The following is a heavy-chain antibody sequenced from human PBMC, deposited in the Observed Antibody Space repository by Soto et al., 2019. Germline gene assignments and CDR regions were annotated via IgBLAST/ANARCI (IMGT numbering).Heavy chain of an antibody. Sequence: GRSLRLSCAASGFSFSASAIHWVRQASGNGLEWVGRIRSKANSYATAYAASVIGRFSIARDDSKNTLYVEMNSLRAEDTAVNYCAKEVSESGWSPFFNYWGQGTLVTVSS. J-gene: IGHJ4*02. CDR2: IRSKANSYAT. CDR3: AKEVSESGWSPFFNY. V-gene: IGHV3-73*01. CDR1: GFSFSASA. D-gene: IGHD6-19*01.